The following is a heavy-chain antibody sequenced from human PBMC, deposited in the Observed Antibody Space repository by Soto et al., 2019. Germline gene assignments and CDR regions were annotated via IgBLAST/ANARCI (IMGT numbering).Heavy chain of an antibody. CDR2: IIPILGIA. D-gene: IGHD2-2*01. J-gene: IGHJ5*02. V-gene: IGHV1-69*08. CDR1: GGTFSSYT. Sequence: QVQLVQSGAEVKKPGSSVKVSCKASGGTFSSYTISWVRQAPGQGLEWMGRIIPILGIANYAQKFQGRVTITADKSTSTAYMELCSLRSEDTAVYYCARDPRYCSSTSCYENNWFDPWGQGTLVTVSS. CDR3: ARDPRYCSSTSCYENNWFDP.